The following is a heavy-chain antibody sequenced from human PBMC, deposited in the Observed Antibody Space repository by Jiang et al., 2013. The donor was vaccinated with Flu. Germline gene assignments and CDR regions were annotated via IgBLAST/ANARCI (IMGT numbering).Heavy chain of an antibody. V-gene: IGHV1-46*01. CDR3: AREWPGDCSGGSCHHYGMDV. D-gene: IGHD2-15*01. J-gene: IGHJ6*02. Sequence: EWMGIINPSGGSTSYAQKFQGRVTMTRDTSTSTVYMELSSLRSEDTAVYYCAREWPGDCSGGSCHHYGMDVWGQGTTVTVSS. CDR2: INPSGGST.